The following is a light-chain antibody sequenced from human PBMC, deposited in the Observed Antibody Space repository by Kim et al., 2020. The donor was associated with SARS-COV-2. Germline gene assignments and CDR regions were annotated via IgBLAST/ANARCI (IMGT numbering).Light chain of an antibody. V-gene: IGLV3-19*01. CDR1: SLGSYY. J-gene: IGLJ3*02. CDR3: NSRDYYGNRV. CDR2: GNN. Sequence: SSELTQDPAVSVALGQTVRITCQGDSLGSYYATWYQQKPGQAPVVVVFGNNNRPSGIPDRFSVSNSGNIAALTITGAQTEDEADYHCNSRDYYGNRVIGGGHQVNVL.